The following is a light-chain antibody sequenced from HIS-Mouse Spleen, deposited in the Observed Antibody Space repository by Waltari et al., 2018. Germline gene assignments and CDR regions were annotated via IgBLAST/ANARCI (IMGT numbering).Light chain of an antibody. Sequence: SYELTQPPSVSVSPGQTARITCSGDSLPKNYASWYLQKSGQAPVLVIYEDSKRPSGIPERFSGSSSGTMATLTISGAQVEDEADYYCYSTDSSGNHRVFGGGTKLTVL. CDR3: YSTDSSGNHRV. CDR1: SLPKNY. CDR2: EDS. V-gene: IGLV3-10*01. J-gene: IGLJ2*01.